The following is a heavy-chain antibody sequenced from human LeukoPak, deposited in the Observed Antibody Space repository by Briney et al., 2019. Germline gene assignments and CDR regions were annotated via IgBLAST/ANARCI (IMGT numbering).Heavy chain of an antibody. CDR1: GLPHSVLP. D-gene: IGHD2/OR15-2a*01. CDR2: IRGSGDNT. V-gene: IGHV3-23*01. CDR3: AKMKGHPLPKYYLDV. Sequence: GGSVRLPHAVCGLPHSVLPMLGLRPPPGSELEWVSGIRGSGDNTLYADSVKGRFTISRDNSKTTLYLEMNSLRAEDTAIYYCAKMKGHPLPKYYLDVWGQGTTVTVSS. J-gene: IGHJ6*01.